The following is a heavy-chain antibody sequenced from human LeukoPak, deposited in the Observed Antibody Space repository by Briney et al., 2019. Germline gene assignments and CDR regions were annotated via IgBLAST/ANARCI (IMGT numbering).Heavy chain of an antibody. Sequence: ASVKVSCKASGYTFTGYYMHWVRQAPGQRLEWMGWINPNSGGTNYAQKFQGRVTMTRDTSISTAYMELSRLRSDDTAVYYCAREPIAASPYFYYWGQGTLVTVSS. D-gene: IGHD6-6*01. CDR1: GYTFTGYY. V-gene: IGHV1-2*02. CDR2: INPNSGGT. CDR3: AREPIAASPYFYY. J-gene: IGHJ4*02.